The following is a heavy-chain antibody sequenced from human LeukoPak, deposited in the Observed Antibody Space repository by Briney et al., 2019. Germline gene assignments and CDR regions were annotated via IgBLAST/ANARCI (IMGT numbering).Heavy chain of an antibody. D-gene: IGHD6-13*01. J-gene: IGHJ6*03. Sequence: PSETLSLTCTVSGGSISSYYWSWIRQPAGKGLEWVGRIYTSGSTNYNPSLKSRVTMSVDTSKNQFSLKLSSVTAADTAVYYCARARSSSQDYYYYYMDVWGKGTTVTVSS. CDR3: ARARSSSQDYYYYYMDV. CDR2: IYTSGST. V-gene: IGHV4-4*07. CDR1: GGSISSYY.